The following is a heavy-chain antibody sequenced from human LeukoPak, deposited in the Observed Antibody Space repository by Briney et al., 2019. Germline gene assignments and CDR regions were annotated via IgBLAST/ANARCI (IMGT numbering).Heavy chain of an antibody. J-gene: IGHJ4*02. CDR3: ASSRGSSGWYVFDY. D-gene: IGHD6-19*01. CDR1: GGSISSHY. CDR2: IYYSGST. Sequence: SETLSLTCTVSGGSISSHYWSWIRQPPGKGLVWIGYIYYSGSTNYNPSLKSRVTVSVDTSKNQFSLKLSSVTAADTAVYYCASSRGSSGWYVFDYWGQGTLVTVSS. V-gene: IGHV4-59*11.